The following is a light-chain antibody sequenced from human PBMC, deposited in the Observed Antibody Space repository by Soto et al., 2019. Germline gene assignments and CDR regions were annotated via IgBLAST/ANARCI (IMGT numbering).Light chain of an antibody. V-gene: IGKV3-20*01. J-gene: IGKJ2*01. CDR1: QSVSSNY. CDR3: QQYANSPFT. CDR2: GAS. Sequence: EIVLTQSPGTLPLSPGERATLSCRASQSVSSNYLVWYQQKPGQAPRPLIYGASSRATGIPDRFSGSGSGTYFTLTISRLEPDNCAVYYCQQYANSPFTFGQGTKLEIK.